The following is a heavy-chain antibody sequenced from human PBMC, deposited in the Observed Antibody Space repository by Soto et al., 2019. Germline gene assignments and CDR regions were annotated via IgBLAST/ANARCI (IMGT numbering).Heavy chain of an antibody. CDR2: IYYSGST. J-gene: IGHJ4*02. D-gene: IGHD2-2*01. Sequence: SETLSLTCTVSGGSISSGDYYWSWIRQPPGKGLEWIGYIYYSGSTYYNPSLKSRVTISVDRSKNQFSLKLSSVTAADTAVYYCARGCLLGAVPDRDPFAFWGQGTLVTVSS. V-gene: IGHV4-30-4*01. CDR1: GGSISSGDYY. CDR3: ARGCLLGAVPDRDPFAF.